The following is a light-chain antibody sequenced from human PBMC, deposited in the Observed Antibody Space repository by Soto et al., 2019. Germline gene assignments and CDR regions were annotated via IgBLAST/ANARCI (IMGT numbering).Light chain of an antibody. J-gene: IGKJ2*01. Sequence: DSQMTQSPSSLSASVGDRVTFTCRASQDITNYLNWYRQIPGKAPELLIYGASNLETGVPSRLSGSGSGTHFTFTISSLQPEDIATYYCQQYDNLPPDTFGQGTKLEI. CDR2: GAS. CDR1: QDITNY. V-gene: IGKV1-33*01. CDR3: QQYDNLPPDT.